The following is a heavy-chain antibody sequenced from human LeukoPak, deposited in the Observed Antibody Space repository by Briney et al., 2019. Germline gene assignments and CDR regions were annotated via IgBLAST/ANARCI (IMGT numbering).Heavy chain of an antibody. D-gene: IGHD3-3*01. CDR3: AKVGNYDFWSGYSHYYMDV. Sequence: GGSLRLSCAASGFTFSSYAMSWVRQAPGKGLEWVSAISGGGGSTYYADSVKGRFTISRDNSKNTLYLQMNSLRAEDTAVYYCAKVGNYDFWSGYSHYYMDVWGKGTTVTVSS. J-gene: IGHJ6*03. CDR1: GFTFSSYA. V-gene: IGHV3-23*01. CDR2: ISGGGGST.